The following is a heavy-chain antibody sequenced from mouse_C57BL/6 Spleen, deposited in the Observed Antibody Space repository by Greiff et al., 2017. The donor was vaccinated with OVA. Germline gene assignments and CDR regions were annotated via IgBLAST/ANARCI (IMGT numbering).Heavy chain of an antibody. CDR3: ARSETKTTVVATDAMDY. D-gene: IGHD1-1*01. CDR2: IYPRSGNT. Sequence: QVQLKESGAELARPGASVKLSCKASGYTFTSYGISWVKQRTGQGLEWIGEIYPRSGNTYYNEKFKGKATLTADKSSSTAYMELRSLTSEDSAVYFCARSETKTTVVATDAMDYWGQGTSVTVSS. J-gene: IGHJ4*01. V-gene: IGHV1-81*01. CDR1: GYTFTSYG.